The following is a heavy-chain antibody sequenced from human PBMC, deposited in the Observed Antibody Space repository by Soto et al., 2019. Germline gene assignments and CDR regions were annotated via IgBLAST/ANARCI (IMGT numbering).Heavy chain of an antibody. J-gene: IGHJ4*02. Sequence: SGPTLVKPTQTLTLTCTFSGFSLTTSGVGVGWIRQPPGKALDWLALIYWDDDTRYSPSLKTRVTITKDTSKNQVVLTMTNMDPVDTATYYCARLNSVRVFGLVIGGQYFFDSWGQGTLVTVSS. CDR3: ARLNSVRVFGLVIGGQYFFDS. D-gene: IGHD3-3*01. CDR1: GFSLTTSGVG. V-gene: IGHV2-5*02. CDR2: IYWDDDT.